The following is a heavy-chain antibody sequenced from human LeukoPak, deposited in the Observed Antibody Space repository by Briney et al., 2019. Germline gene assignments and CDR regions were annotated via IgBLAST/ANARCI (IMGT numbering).Heavy chain of an antibody. Sequence: GASVKVSCKASGYTFTGYYMHWVRQAPGRGLEWMGWINPNSGGTNYAQKFQGRVTMTRDTSISTAYMELSRLRSDDTAVYYCARVAGIAAPGVFDYWGQGTLVTVSS. CDR3: ARVAGIAAPGVFDY. CDR2: INPNSGGT. D-gene: IGHD6-13*01. J-gene: IGHJ4*02. V-gene: IGHV1-2*02. CDR1: GYTFTGYY.